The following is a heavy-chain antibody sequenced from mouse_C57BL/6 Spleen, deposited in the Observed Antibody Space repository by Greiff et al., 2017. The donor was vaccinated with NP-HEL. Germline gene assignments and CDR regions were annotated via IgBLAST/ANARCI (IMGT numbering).Heavy chain of an antibody. CDR2: ISSGSSTI. V-gene: IGHV5-17*01. CDR3: ARPGMDYDGAWFAY. CDR1: GFTFSDYG. Sequence: VQLKQSGGGLVKPGGSLKLSCAASGFTFSDYGMHWVRQAPEKGLEWVAYISSGSSTIYYADTVKGRFTISRDNAKNTLFLQMTSLRSEDTAMYYCARPGMDYDGAWFAYWGQGTLVTVSA. D-gene: IGHD2-4*01. J-gene: IGHJ3*01.